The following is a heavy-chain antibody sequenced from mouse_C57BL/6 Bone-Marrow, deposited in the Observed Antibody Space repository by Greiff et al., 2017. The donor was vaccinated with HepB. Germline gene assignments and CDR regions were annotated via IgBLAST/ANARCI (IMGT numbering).Heavy chain of an antibody. Sequence: VHLVESGPGLVQPSQSLSITCTVSGFSLTSYGVHWVRQSPGKGLEWLGVIWSGGSTDYNAAFISRLSISKDNSKSQVFFKMNSLQADDTAIYYCARKRGIYDGYFFDYWGQGTTLTVSS. D-gene: IGHD2-3*01. J-gene: IGHJ2*01. CDR2: IWSGGST. V-gene: IGHV2-2*01. CDR1: GFSLTSYG. CDR3: ARKRGIYDGYFFDY.